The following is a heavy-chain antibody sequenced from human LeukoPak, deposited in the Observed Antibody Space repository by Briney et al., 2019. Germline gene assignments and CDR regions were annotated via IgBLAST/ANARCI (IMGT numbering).Heavy chain of an antibody. Sequence: GASVKVSCKASGYTFTNYGISWVRQAPGQGLEWMGWISAYNGDTNYTQKLQGRVTMTTDTSTSTAYMELRSLRSDDTAVYYCARGVRGSGWYRYYMDVWGKGTTVTISS. D-gene: IGHD6-19*01. CDR3: ARGVRGSGWYRYYMDV. J-gene: IGHJ6*03. CDR1: GYTFTNYG. V-gene: IGHV1-18*01. CDR2: ISAYNGDT.